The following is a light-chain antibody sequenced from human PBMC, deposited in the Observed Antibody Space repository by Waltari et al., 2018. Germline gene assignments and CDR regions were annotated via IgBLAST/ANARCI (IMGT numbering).Light chain of an antibody. CDR2: GNS. Sequence: QSVLTQPPSVSGAPGQRVTITCTGSTSHIGAGSAVHWYQQLPGTAPKLLIYGNSNRPSGVPDRFSGSKSGTSASLAITGLQAEDEADYYCQSYDRSLSGWVFGGGTKLTVL. J-gene: IGLJ3*02. V-gene: IGLV1-40*01. CDR1: TSHIGAGSA. CDR3: QSYDRSLSGWV.